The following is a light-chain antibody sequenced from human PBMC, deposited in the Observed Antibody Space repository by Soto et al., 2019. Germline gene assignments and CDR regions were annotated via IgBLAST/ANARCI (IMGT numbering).Light chain of an antibody. CDR3: SSYGGSNTVV. V-gene: IGLV1-40*01. CDR2: GNT. CDR1: GSNIGAGFD. Sequence: QAVVTQPPSLSGAPGQNIIISCTGGGSNIGAGFDVHWYQQLPGTAPKLLIYGNTNRPSGVPDRFSGSKSGTSASLVITGLQAEDEADYYCSSYGGSNTVVFGGGTKLTVL. J-gene: IGLJ2*01.